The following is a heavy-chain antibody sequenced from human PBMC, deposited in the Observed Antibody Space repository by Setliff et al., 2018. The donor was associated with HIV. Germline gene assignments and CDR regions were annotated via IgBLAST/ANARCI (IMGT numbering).Heavy chain of an antibody. Sequence: PSETLSLTCTVSDSYDSISSNNYYWSWIRQPAGKGLEWIGRIYTSGNTNYNPSLKSRVTISVDTSKNQFSLKLSSVTAADTAVYYCASSQQQLNPPDSWGQGTLVTVSS. CDR1: DSYDSISSNNYY. V-gene: IGHV4-61*02. J-gene: IGHJ5*01. CDR2: IYTSGNT. D-gene: IGHD6-13*01. CDR3: ASSQQQLNPPDS.